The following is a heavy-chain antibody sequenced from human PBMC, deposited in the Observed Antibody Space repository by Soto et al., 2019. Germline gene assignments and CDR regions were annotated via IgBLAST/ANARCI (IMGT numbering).Heavy chain of an antibody. CDR3: AKFSPQQLVD. J-gene: IGHJ4*02. CDR2: ISYDGSNK. Sequence: GGSLRLSCAASGFTFSSYGMHWVRQAPGKGLEWVAVISYDGSNKYYADSVKGRFTISRDNSKNTLYLQMNSLRAEDTAVYYCAKFSPQQLVDWGQGXLVTVSS. D-gene: IGHD6-13*01. V-gene: IGHV3-30*18. CDR1: GFTFSSYG.